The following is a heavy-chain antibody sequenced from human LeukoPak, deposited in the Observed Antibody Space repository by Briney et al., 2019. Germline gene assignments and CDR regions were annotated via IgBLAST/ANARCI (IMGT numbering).Heavy chain of an antibody. J-gene: IGHJ4*02. Sequence: GGSLRLSCAASGFTFSSYWMSWVRQAPGKGLEWVANIRQDGSEKYYVDSVKGRFTISRDNAKNSLYLQMNSLRAEDTAVYYCARRALRYFDWLLGYYFDYWGQGTLVTVSS. D-gene: IGHD3-9*01. CDR1: GFTFSSYW. CDR2: IRQDGSEK. CDR3: ARRALRYFDWLLGYYFDY. V-gene: IGHV3-7*01.